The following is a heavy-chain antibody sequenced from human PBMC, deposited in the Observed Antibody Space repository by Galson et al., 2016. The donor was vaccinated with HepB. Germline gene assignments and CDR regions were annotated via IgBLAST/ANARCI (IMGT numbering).Heavy chain of an antibody. V-gene: IGHV4-4*02. Sequence: ETLSLTCTVSGDSMTTNWYSWVRQTPGQGLEWIGEAYHTGTTKYDPSLKNRVTISMDTANNHLSLTLHFVTAADTAIYYCARHIAVTGTRGFDYWGQGALVTVSS. CDR1: GDSMTTNW. CDR2: AYHTGTT. J-gene: IGHJ4*02. CDR3: ARHIAVTGTRGFDY. D-gene: IGHD1-7*01.